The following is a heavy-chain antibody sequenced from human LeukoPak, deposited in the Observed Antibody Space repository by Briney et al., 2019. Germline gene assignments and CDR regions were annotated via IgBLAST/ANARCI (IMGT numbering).Heavy chain of an antibody. CDR1: GCSFTSYW. J-gene: IGHJ3*02. D-gene: IGHD3-3*01. V-gene: IGHV5-51*01. CDR3: TKTRRSGSDAFDI. CDR2: IYPGDSDT. Sequence: PGASLKISCKGSGCSFTSYWIGWGRELPGKGMEWTGIIYPGDSDTRYSPSFQGQVTISADKSISTAYLQWSSLKASDTAMYYCTKTRRSGSDAFDIWGQGTMVTVSS.